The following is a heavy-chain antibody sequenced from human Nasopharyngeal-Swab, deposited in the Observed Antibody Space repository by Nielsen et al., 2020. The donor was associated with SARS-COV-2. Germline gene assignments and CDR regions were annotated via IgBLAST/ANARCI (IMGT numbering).Heavy chain of an antibody. J-gene: IGHJ4*02. Sequence: GGSLRLSCATSGFTFSPYTMTWVRQAPGKGLQWISYITSDNSVQYADSVRGRFTISRDNAKNSLYLQMNSLTAEDTAVYYCARERGGGYGDYWGQGTLVTVSS. CDR2: ITSDNSV. CDR3: ARERGGGYGDY. CDR1: GFTFSPYT. D-gene: IGHD5-12*01. V-gene: IGHV3-48*04.